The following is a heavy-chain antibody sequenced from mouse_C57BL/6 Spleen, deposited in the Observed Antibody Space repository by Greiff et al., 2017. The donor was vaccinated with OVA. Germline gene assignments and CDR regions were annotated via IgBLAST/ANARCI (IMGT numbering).Heavy chain of an antibody. V-gene: IGHV3-6*01. CDR3: ASYYDYDTGFAY. J-gene: IGHJ3*01. CDR1: GYSITSGYY. D-gene: IGHD2-4*01. CDR2: ISYDGSN. Sequence: EVKLMESGPGLVKPSQSLSLTCSVTGYSITSGYYWNWIRQFPGNKLEWMGYISYDGSNNYNPSLKNRISITRDTSKNQFFLKLNSVTTEDTATYYCASYYDYDTGFAYWGQGTLVTVSA.